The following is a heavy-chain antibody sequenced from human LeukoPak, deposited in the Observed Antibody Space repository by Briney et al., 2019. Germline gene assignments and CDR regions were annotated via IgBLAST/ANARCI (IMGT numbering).Heavy chain of an antibody. CDR2: ISYDGSSK. CDR1: GFTFSSYG. V-gene: IGHV3-30*18. D-gene: IGHD1-26*01. CDR3: AKDGGSYLNWIGP. J-gene: IGHJ5*02. Sequence: PGRSLRLSCTASGFTFSSYGIHWVRQAPGEGLEWVAVISYDGSSKYYADSVKGRFTISRDNSKNTLHLQMNSLRAEDTAVYYCAKDGGSYLNWIGPWGQGTLVTVSS.